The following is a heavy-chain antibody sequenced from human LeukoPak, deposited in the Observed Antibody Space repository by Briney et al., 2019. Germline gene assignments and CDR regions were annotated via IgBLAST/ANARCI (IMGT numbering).Heavy chain of an antibody. CDR2: IYYSGST. V-gene: IGHV4-34*01. Sequence: SETLSLTCAVYGGSFSGYYWGWIRQPPGKGLEWIGSIYYSGSTYYNPSLKSRVTISVDTSKNQFSLKLSSVTAADTAVYYCARVRVTIFGVVPTAPFDYWGQGTLVAVSS. CDR1: GGSFSGYY. CDR3: ARVRVTIFGVVPTAPFDY. D-gene: IGHD3-3*01. J-gene: IGHJ4*02.